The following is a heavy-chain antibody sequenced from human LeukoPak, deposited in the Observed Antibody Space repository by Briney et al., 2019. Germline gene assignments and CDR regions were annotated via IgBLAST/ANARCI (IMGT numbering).Heavy chain of an antibody. V-gene: IGHV4-59*08. Sequence: SETLSLTCTVSGGSISGYYWSWIRQPPGKGLEWIGYVYYSGSTNYNPSLESRVTISVDTSKNQFSLKLSSVTAADTAVYYCARPQSTGWYNGGLDVWGQGTTVTVSS. CDR1: GGSISGYY. D-gene: IGHD6-19*01. CDR2: VYYSGST. CDR3: ARPQSTGWYNGGLDV. J-gene: IGHJ6*02.